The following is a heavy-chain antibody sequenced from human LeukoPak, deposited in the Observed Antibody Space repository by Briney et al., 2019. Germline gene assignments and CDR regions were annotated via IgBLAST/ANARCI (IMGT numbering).Heavy chain of an antibody. CDR1: GFTFSNYA. CDR2: ITGSGGGT. J-gene: IGHJ4*02. D-gene: IGHD3-9*01. Sequence: GGSLRLSCAASGFTFSNYAMSWVRQAPGKGLEWVSAITGSGGGTYYADSVKGRFTISRDNSKNTLYLQMNSLRADDTAVYYCAKWGDYDVLTGYYDPDYWGQGTLVTISS. CDR3: AKWGDYDVLTGYYDPDY. V-gene: IGHV3-23*01.